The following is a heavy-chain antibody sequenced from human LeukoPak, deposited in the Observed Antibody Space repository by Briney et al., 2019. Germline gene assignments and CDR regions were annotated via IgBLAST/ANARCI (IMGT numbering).Heavy chain of an antibody. J-gene: IGHJ4*02. CDR1: GFTFSSYG. CDR3: AKDSVWFGETNPFDY. Sequence: GGSLRLSCAASGFTFSSYGMHWVRQAPGKGLEWVAFIRYDGSNKYYADSVKGRFTIFRDNSKNTLYLQMNSLRAEDTAVYYCAKDSVWFGETNPFDYWGQGTLVTVSS. V-gene: IGHV3-30*02. CDR2: IRYDGSNK. D-gene: IGHD3-10*01.